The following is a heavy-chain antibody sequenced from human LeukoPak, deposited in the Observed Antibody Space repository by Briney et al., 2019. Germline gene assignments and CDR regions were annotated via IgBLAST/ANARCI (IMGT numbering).Heavy chain of an antibody. CDR3: AREIIYGSGSYDY. J-gene: IGHJ4*02. Sequence: GGSLRLSCAASGFTVSSNYMSWVRQAPGKGLEWVSVIYSGGSTYYADSVKGRFTISRDNSKNTLYLQMNSLRAEDTAVYYWAREIIYGSGSYDYWGQGTLVTVSS. V-gene: IGHV3-53*01. D-gene: IGHD3-10*01. CDR2: IYSGGST. CDR1: GFTVSSNY.